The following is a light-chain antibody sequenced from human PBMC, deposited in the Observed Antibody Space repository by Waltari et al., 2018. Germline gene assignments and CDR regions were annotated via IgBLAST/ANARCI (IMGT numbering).Light chain of an antibody. CDR3: QSADSSGPSVV. CDR1: LFEKQC. V-gene: IGLV3-25*03. Sequence: SYELTQPSSMSVSPGQTARIPCSGILFEKQCGSSYQQKPGQAPILVIFKDNERPSGIPERFTGSSSGTTVTLTISGVQAEDEADYYCQSADSSGPSVVFGGGTKLT. J-gene: IGLJ2*01. CDR2: KDN.